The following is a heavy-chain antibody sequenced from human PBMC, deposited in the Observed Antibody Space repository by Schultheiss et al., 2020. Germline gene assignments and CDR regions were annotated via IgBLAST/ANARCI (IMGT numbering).Heavy chain of an antibody. D-gene: IGHD6-19*01. V-gene: IGHV4-61*02. J-gene: IGHJ4*02. CDR1: GGSISSGSYY. CDR3: ARDGEYSSGWYFYY. CDR2: IYTSGST. Sequence: SETLSLTCTVSGGSISSGSYYWSWIRQPAGKGLEWIGRIYTSGSTNYNPSLKSRVTISVDTSKNQFSLKLSSVTAADTAVYYCARDGEYSSGWYFYYWGQGTLVTVSS.